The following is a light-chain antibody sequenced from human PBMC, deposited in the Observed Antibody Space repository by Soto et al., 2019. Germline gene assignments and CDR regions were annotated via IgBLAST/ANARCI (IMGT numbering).Light chain of an antibody. CDR2: AAS. V-gene: IGKV1-9*01. CDR1: QGISSY. Sequence: IQLTQSPSSLSASVGDRVTITCRASQGISSYLAWYQQKPGKAPKLLIYAASTLQSGVPSRFSGSGSGTDFTLTISSLQPEDGATYYCQQLNSYPYTFGQGTKLEIK. J-gene: IGKJ2*01. CDR3: QQLNSYPYT.